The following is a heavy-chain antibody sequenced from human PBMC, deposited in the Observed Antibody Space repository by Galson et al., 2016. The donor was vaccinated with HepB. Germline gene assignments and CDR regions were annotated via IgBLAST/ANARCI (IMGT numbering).Heavy chain of an antibody. V-gene: IGHV3-23*01. J-gene: IGHJ4*02. CDR3: AKDLIRDDYGALVDY. CDR1: GFTFSSYA. CDR2: IRGSGDST. D-gene: IGHD4-17*01. Sequence: SLRLSCAASGFTFSSYAMTWVRQAPGKGLGWVSAIRGSGDSTYYADSVKGRFTISRDNSKNTLFLQMNSLRAEDTATYYCAKDLIRDDYGALVDYWGQGTLVTVSS.